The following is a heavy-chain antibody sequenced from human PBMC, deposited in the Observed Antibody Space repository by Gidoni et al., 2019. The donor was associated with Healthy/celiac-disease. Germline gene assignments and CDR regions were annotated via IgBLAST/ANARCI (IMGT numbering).Heavy chain of an antibody. V-gene: IGHV3-30-3*01. CDR2: ISYDGSNK. CDR3: AREEDDSVISRYYYYYGMDV. J-gene: IGHJ6*02. D-gene: IGHD2-21*01. CDR1: GFTFSSYA. Sequence: QVQLVESGGGVVQPGRSLRLSCAASGFTFSSYAMHWVRQAPGKGLEWVAVISYDGSNKYYADSVKGRFTISRDNSKNTLYLQMNSLRAEDTAVYYCAREEDDSVISRYYYYYGMDVWGQGTTVTVSS.